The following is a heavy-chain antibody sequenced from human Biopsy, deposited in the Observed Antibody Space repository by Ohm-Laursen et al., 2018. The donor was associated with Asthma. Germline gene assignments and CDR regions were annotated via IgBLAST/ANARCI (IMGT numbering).Heavy chain of an antibody. D-gene: IGHD5-18*01. CDR3: ARFKRGYSYGYAGVFDY. J-gene: IGHJ4*02. V-gene: IGHV3-30-3*01. CDR1: GFTFSTYA. Sequence: SLRLSCSASGFTFSTYAMHWVRQAPGKGLEWVAVISYDGSNKYYADSVKGRFTISRDNSKNTLYLQMNGLRDEDTAVYYCARFKRGYSYGYAGVFDYWGQGTLVTVSS. CDR2: ISYDGSNK.